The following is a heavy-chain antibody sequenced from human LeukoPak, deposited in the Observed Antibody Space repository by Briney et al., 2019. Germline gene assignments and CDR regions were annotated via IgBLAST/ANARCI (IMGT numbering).Heavy chain of an antibody. V-gene: IGHV3-7*01. CDR2: IEEDGSEK. D-gene: IGHD1-1*01. CDR3: AKGGFWNGFDY. J-gene: IGHJ4*02. CDR1: GFTLSSYW. Sequence: GGSLRLSCAASGFTLSSYWMTWVRQAPGKGREWVADIEEDGSEKYYVDSVKGRFTISRGNAKNSLYLQMNSLRAEDTALYYCAKGGFWNGFDYWGQGTLVTVSS.